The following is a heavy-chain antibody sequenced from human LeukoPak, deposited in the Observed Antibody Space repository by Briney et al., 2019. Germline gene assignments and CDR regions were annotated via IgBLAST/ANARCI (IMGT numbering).Heavy chain of an antibody. Sequence: GGSLRLSCAASGFTFNTYVMHWVRQAPGKGLEWVAVISYDGSNKYYADSVKGRSSISRDNSKNTLYLQMNSLRIEDTAMYYCASSPKGQLWNLRVWGQGTLVTVSS. V-gene: IGHV3-30*04. D-gene: IGHD5-18*01. J-gene: IGHJ4*02. CDR1: GFTFNTYV. CDR2: ISYDGSNK. CDR3: ASSPKGQLWNLRV.